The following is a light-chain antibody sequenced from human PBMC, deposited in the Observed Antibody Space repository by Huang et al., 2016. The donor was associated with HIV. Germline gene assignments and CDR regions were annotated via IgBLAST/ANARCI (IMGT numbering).Light chain of an antibody. Sequence: DIQMTQSPSSLSASVGDRVTITCRASHTINSYLHWYQQKPGKAPQLLIYAASNLQSGVPSRFSGSRSGTDFTLTISSLQPEDFATYYCQQTYSSPHTFGKGTKVEIK. V-gene: IGKV1-39*01. CDR3: QQTYSSPHT. J-gene: IGKJ1*01. CDR2: AAS. CDR1: HTINSY.